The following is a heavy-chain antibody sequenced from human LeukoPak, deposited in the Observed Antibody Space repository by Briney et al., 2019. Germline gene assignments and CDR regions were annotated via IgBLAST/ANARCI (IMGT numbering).Heavy chain of an antibody. CDR1: GFTVSSNY. CDR3: ARDVYESYAFDI. D-gene: IGHD3-22*01. Sequence: PGGSLRLSCVASGFTVSSNYMNWVRQAPGKGLEWVSVICSGGSTYYADSVKGRFTISRDNSKNTLYLQMNSLRVEDTAVYYCARDVYESYAFDIWGQGTMVTVSS. V-gene: IGHV3-66*02. CDR2: ICSGGST. J-gene: IGHJ3*02.